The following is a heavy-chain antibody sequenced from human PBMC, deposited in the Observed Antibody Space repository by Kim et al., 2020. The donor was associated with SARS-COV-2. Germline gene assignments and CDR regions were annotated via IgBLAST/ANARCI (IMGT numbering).Heavy chain of an antibody. CDR2: TYYRSKWYT. CDR1: GDSVSSNSAI. J-gene: IGHJ4*02. V-gene: IGHV6-1*01. Sequence: SQTLSLTCAISGDSVSSNSAIWIWIRQSPSRGLEWLGRTYYRSKWYTDYAVSVKSRITINPDTSKNQFSLQLDSVTPEDTAVYYCARRTTGGAFDNWGQGTLVTVSS. D-gene: IGHD1-1*01. CDR3: ARRTTGGAFDN.